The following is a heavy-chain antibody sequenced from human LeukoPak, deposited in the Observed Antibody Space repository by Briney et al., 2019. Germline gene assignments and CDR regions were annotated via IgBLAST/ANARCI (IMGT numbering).Heavy chain of an antibody. CDR3: AKGPTHRYGDLANWFDP. CDR2: ISGSGGST. V-gene: IGHV3-23*01. D-gene: IGHD4-17*01. CDR1: GFTFSGYV. Sequence: GSLRLSCEASGFTFSGYVMNWVRQAPGKGLEWVSGISGSGGSTYYADSVKGRFTISRDNSKNTLYFEMNSLRAEDTAVYYCAKGPTHRYGDLANWFDPWGQGTLVTVSS. J-gene: IGHJ5*02.